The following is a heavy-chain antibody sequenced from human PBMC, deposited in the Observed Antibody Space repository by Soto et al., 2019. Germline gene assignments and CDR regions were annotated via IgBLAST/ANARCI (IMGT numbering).Heavy chain of an antibody. Sequence: AGGYLRLSCAASGLTFSSYAMHWVRQAPGKGLEWVAVISYDGSNKYYADSVKGRFTISRDNSKNTLYLQMNSLRAEGTAVYYCARGSYYDDSSGSSPGFDYSGQGTLLTVST. CDR1: GLTFSSYA. CDR3: ARGSYYDDSSGSSPGFDY. CDR2: ISYDGSNK. D-gene: IGHD3-22*01. J-gene: IGHJ4*02. V-gene: IGHV3-30-3*01.